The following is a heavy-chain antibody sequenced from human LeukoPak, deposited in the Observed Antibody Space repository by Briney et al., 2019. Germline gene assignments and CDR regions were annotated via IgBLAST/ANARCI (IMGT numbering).Heavy chain of an antibody. V-gene: IGHV1-2*02. D-gene: IGHD6-19*01. CDR3: ARQANSGWYPDR. CDR1: GYTFTGYY. J-gene: IGHJ5*02. Sequence: ASVKVSCKTSGYTFTGYYMHWVRQAPGQGLEWMGWINPNSGGTSYAQKFQGRVTMTRDTSITTAYMELISLTSDDTAVYYCARQANSGWYPDRWGQGTLVTVSS. CDR2: INPNSGGT.